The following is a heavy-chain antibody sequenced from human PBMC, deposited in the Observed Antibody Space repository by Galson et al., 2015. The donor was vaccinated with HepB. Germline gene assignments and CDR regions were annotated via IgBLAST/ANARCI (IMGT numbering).Heavy chain of an antibody. D-gene: IGHD2-2*01. J-gene: IGHJ6*02. CDR2: IDPSDSYT. V-gene: IGHV5-10-1*01. Sequence: GAEVKKPGESLRISCKGSGYSFTSYWISWVRQMPGKGLEWMGRIDPSDSYTNYSPSFQGHVTISADKSISTAYLQWSSLKASDTAMYYCARHQNGIVVVPAAAYYYYGMDVWGQGTTVTVSS. CDR3: ARHQNGIVVVPAAAYYYYGMDV. CDR1: GYSFTSYW.